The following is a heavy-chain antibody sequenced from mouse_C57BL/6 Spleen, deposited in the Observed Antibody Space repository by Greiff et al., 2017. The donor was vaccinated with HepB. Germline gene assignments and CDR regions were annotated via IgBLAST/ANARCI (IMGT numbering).Heavy chain of an antibody. V-gene: IGHV6-3*01. J-gene: IGHJ3*01. D-gene: IGHD2-3*01. CDR2: IRLKSDNYAT. CDR1: GFTFSNYW. Sequence: DVKLVESGGGLVQPGGSMKLSCVASGFTFSNYWMNWVRQSPEKGLEWVAQIRLKSDNYATHYAESVKGRFTISRDDSKSSVYLQMNNLRAEDTGIYYCTGDGSKFAYWGQGTLVTVSA. CDR3: TGDGSKFAY.